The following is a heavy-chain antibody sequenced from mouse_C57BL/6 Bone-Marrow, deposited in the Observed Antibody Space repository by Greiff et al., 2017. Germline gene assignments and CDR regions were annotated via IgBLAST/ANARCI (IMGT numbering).Heavy chain of an antibody. D-gene: IGHD2-1*01. CDR3: ARGGNYGGYYFAY. CDR1: GYTLTTYP. V-gene: IGHV1-47*01. J-gene: IGHJ2*01. CDR2: FHPYNDDT. Sequence: QVQLKQSGAELVKPGASVKMSCKSSGYTLTTYPIEWMKQNHGKSLEWSGNFHPYNDDTKYNEPFKGKATLTVEKSSSTVYLELSRLTSDDSVVYYCARGGNYGGYYFAYWGQGTTLTVSA.